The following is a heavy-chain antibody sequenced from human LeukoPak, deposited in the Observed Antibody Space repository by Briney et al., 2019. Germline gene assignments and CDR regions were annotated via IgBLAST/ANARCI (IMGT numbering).Heavy chain of an antibody. CDR1: GYTFTGYY. D-gene: IGHD6-19*01. J-gene: IGHJ4*02. Sequence: ASVKVSCKASGYTFTGYYMHWVRQAPGQGLEWMGWINPNTGSTNYAQRFQGRVTMTRDTSINTAYMELSRLRSDDTAVYYCAREPRDSSGWDYWGQGAPVTVSS. CDR2: INPNTGST. CDR3: AREPRDSSGWDY. V-gene: IGHV1-2*02.